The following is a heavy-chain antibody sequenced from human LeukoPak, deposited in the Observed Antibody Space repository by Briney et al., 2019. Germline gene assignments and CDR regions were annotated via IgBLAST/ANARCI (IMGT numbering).Heavy chain of an antibody. Sequence: GASLQISCQGSGSSFTSYWIGWVRQLPGKGLEWMGIIYPGDSDTRYSPSFQGQVTISADKSISTAYLQWSSLKASDTAMYYCASPPPYDSSGYASPEYFQHWGQGTLVTVSS. V-gene: IGHV5-51*01. D-gene: IGHD3-22*01. J-gene: IGHJ1*01. CDR2: IYPGDSDT. CDR3: ASPPPYDSSGYASPEYFQH. CDR1: GSSFTSYW.